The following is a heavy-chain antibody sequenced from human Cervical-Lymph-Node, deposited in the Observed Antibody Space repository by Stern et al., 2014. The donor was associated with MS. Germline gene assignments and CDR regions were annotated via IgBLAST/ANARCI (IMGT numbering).Heavy chain of an antibody. Sequence: DQLGESGAEVKKPGSSVKVSCKASGGTFSSYAISWVRQAPGQGLEWMGGIIPIFGTANYAQKFQGRVTITADEATSTAYMELSSLRSEDTAVYYCARGHYCSSTSCSTIYYGMDVWGQGTTVTVSS. CDR3: ARGHYCSSTSCSTIYYGMDV. D-gene: IGHD2-2*01. J-gene: IGHJ6*02. CDR1: GGTFSSYA. V-gene: IGHV1-69*01. CDR2: IIPIFGTA.